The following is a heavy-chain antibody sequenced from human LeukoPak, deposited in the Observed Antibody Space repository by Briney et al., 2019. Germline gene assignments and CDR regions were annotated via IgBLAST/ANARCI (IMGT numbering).Heavy chain of an antibody. Sequence: GGSLRLSCAASGFTFSRYWMHWVRQAPGKGLVWVSRINSDGSRTTYADSVKGRFTISRDNAKNTLYLQMNSLRAEDTAVYYCTRGSDCSGGSCYSYWYFDLWGRGTLVTVSS. V-gene: IGHV3-74*01. J-gene: IGHJ2*01. CDR1: GFTFSRYW. CDR2: INSDGSRT. D-gene: IGHD2-15*01. CDR3: TRGSDCSGGSCYSYWYFDL.